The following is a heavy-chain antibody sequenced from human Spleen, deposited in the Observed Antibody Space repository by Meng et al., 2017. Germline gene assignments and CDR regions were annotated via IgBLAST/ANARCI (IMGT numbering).Heavy chain of an antibody. CDR2: IYHSGST. Sequence: ESLKISCTVSGYSISSGYYWGWIRQPPGKGLEWIGSIYHSGSTYYNPSLKSRVTISVDTSKNQFSLKLSSVTAADTAVYYCARGPPGFYDSSGYFEYNWFDPWGQGTLVTVSS. J-gene: IGHJ5*02. V-gene: IGHV4-38-2*02. D-gene: IGHD3-22*01. CDR1: GYSISSGYY. CDR3: ARGPPGFYDSSGYFEYNWFDP.